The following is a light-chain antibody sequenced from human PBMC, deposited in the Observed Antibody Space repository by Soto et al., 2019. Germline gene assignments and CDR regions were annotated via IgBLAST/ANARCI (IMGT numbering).Light chain of an antibody. V-gene: IGKV2-30*01. J-gene: IGKJ1*01. Sequence: DVVLTQSPLSLPVTLGQPASISCTSSQSLGNSDGNIYLNWFQQRPGQSPRRLIYKVSTRDSGVPDRFSGSGSGTDFTLKISRVEAEDVGVYYCMQGAHWPPWTFGQGTKVEIK. CDR3: MQGAHWPPWT. CDR2: KVS. CDR1: QSLGNSDGNIY.